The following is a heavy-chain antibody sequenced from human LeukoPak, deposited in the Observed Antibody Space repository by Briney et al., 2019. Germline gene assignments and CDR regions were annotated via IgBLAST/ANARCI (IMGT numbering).Heavy chain of an antibody. J-gene: IGHJ4*02. CDR1: GFTFSSYG. CDR3: VRDLGEDGYSGIDY. D-gene: IGHD5-24*01. V-gene: IGHV3-33*01. CDR2: IWYDGSNK. Sequence: GRSLRLSCAASGFTFSSYGMHWVRQAPGKGLEWVAVIWYDGSNKYYADSVKGRFTISRDNSKNTLYLQMNSLRAEDTAVYYCVRDLGEDGYSGIDYWGQGTLVTVS.